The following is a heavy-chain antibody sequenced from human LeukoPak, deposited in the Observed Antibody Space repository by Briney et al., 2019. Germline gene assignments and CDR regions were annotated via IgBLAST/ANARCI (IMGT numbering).Heavy chain of an antibody. CDR2: IYPCDSDT. D-gene: IGHD6-13*01. CDR1: GYSFTSYW. J-gene: IGHJ4*02. V-gene: IGHV5-51*01. Sequence: GESLKISCKGSGYSFTSYWIGWVRQMPGKGLEWMGIIYPCDSDTRYSPSFQGQVTISADKSISTAYLQWSSLKASDTAMYYCARHPYSSSWPIDYWGQGTLVTVSS. CDR3: ARHPYSSSWPIDY.